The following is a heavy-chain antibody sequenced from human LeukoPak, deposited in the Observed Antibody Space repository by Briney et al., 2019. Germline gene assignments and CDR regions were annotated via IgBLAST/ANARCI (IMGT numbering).Heavy chain of an antibody. Sequence: AGGSLRLSCAASGFTFSSYAMSWVRQAPGKGLEWVSAISGSGGSTYYADSVKSRFTISRDNSKNTLYLQMNSLRAEDTAVYYCAKHSWPGSWRQPDDYWGQGTLVTVSS. CDR3: AKHSWPGSWRQPDDY. V-gene: IGHV3-23*01. J-gene: IGHJ4*02. CDR2: ISGSGGST. CDR1: GFTFSSYA. D-gene: IGHD2-15*01.